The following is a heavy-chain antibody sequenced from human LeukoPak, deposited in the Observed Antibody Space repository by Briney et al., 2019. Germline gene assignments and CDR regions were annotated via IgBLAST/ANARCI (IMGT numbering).Heavy chain of an antibody. CDR1: GGSISSGSYY. Sequence: PSETLSLTCTVSGGSISSGSYYWSWIRQPPGQGLEWIGYIYDSGSTNYNPSLKSRVTISVDTSRNQFSLKLNSVTAADTAVYYCAREAFCGGDCYSGFDYWGQGTLVTVSS. CDR3: AREAFCGGDCYSGFDY. V-gene: IGHV4-61*01. D-gene: IGHD2-21*02. J-gene: IGHJ4*02. CDR2: IYDSGST.